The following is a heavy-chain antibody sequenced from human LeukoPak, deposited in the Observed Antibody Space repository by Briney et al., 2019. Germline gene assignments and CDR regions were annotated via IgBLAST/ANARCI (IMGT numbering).Heavy chain of an antibody. CDR2: ISSSSSYI. D-gene: IGHD6-6*01. Sequence: GGSLRLSCAASGFTFISYSMNWVRQAPGKGLEWVSSISSSSSYIYYADSVKGRFTISRDNAKNSLYLQMNSLRAEDTAVYYCARRDSSSSEVFDYWGQGTLVTVSS. V-gene: IGHV3-21*01. J-gene: IGHJ4*02. CDR1: GFTFISYS. CDR3: ARRDSSSSEVFDY.